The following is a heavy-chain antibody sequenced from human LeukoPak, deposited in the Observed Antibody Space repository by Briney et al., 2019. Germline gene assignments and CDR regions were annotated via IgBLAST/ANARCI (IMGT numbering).Heavy chain of an antibody. Sequence: GGSLRLSCAASGFTFSSYWMSWVRQAPGKGLEWVAHIKEDGSEKYYVDSVKGRFTISRDNAKNSLYLQMNSLRAEDTAVYYCARGPGTYYDILTGYYTSADYFDYWGQGTLVTVSS. CDR2: IKEDGSEK. CDR1: GFTFSSYW. CDR3: ARGPGTYYDILTGYYTSADYFDY. J-gene: IGHJ4*02. V-gene: IGHV3-7*01. D-gene: IGHD3-9*01.